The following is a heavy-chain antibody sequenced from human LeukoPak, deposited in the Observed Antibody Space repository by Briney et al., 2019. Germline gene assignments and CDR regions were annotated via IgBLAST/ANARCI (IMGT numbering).Heavy chain of an antibody. D-gene: IGHD6-19*01. J-gene: IGHJ6*03. Sequence: ASVKVSCKASGYTFTSYGISWVRQAPGQGLEWMGWISAYNGNTNYAQKLQGRVTMTTDTSTSTAYMELRSLRSDDTAVYYCARVFGSSSGWYFGYYYYYYMDVWGKGTTVTISS. V-gene: IGHV1-18*01. CDR1: GYTFTSYG. CDR3: ARVFGSSSGWYFGYYYYYYMDV. CDR2: ISAYNGNT.